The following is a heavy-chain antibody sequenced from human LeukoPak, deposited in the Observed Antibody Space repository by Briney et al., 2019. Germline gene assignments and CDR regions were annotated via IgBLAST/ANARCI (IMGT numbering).Heavy chain of an antibody. CDR3: ARDRTFEQAYYYCYYMDV. CDR1: GFTFSSYA. Sequence: GGSLRLSCAASGFTFSSYAMHWVRQAPGKGLEWVAVISYDGSNKYYADSVKGRFTISRDNSKNTLYLQMNSLRAEDTAVYYCARDRTFEQAYYYCYYMDVWGKGTTVTVSS. V-gene: IGHV3-30-3*01. D-gene: IGHD1/OR15-1a*01. CDR2: ISYDGSNK. J-gene: IGHJ6*03.